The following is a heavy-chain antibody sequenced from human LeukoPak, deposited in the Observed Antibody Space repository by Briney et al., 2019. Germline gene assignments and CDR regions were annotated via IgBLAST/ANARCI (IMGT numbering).Heavy chain of an antibody. CDR3: ARAYSGSYYVSDY. CDR1: GGSFSGYY. J-gene: IGHJ4*02. D-gene: IGHD1-26*01. V-gene: IGHV4-34*01. Sequence: PSETLSLTCAVYGGSFSGYYWSWIRQPPGKGLEWIGEINHSGSTNYNPSLKSRVTISVDTSKNQFSLKLSSVTAADTAVYYCARAYSGSYYVSDYWGQGTLVTVSS. CDR2: INHSGST.